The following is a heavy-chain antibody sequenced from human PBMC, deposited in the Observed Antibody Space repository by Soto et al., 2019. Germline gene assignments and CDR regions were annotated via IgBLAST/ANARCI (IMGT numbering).Heavy chain of an antibody. CDR3: ATLNLRFPGYYYMDV. V-gene: IGHV4-59*01. D-gene: IGHD3-16*01. CDR2: IYYSGST. J-gene: IGHJ6*03. CDR1: GGSISSYY. Sequence: SETLSLTCTVSGGSISSYYWSWIRQPPGKGLEWIGYIYYSGSTNYNPSLKSRVTISVDTSKNQFSLKLSSVTAADTAVYYCATLNLRFPGYYYMDVWGKGTTVTVSS.